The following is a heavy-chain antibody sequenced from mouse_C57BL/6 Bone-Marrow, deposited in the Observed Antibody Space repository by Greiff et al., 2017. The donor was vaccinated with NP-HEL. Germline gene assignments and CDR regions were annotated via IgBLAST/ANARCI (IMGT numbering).Heavy chain of an antibody. Sequence: QVQLQQSGAELVRPGASVTLSCKASGYTFTDYEMHWVKQTPVHGLEWIGAIDPETGGTAYNQKVKGKAILTADKSSSTAYMELRSLTSEYSAVYYCTISSYYFYYWGQGTTLTVSS. J-gene: IGHJ2*01. CDR2: IDPETGGT. V-gene: IGHV1-15*01. CDR1: GYTFTDYE. CDR3: TISSYYFYY.